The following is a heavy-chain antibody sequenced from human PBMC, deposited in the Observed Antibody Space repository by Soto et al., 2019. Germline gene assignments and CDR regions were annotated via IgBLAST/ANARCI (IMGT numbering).Heavy chain of an antibody. Sequence: EVQLVESGGGLVKPGGSLRLSCAASGFTFSNAWMSWVRQAPGKGLEWVGRIKSKTDGGTTDYAAPVKGRFTISRDDSKNTLYLQMNSLKTEDTAVYYCTTVSIVWGSYRYNVGYWGQGTLVTVSS. D-gene: IGHD3-16*02. V-gene: IGHV3-15*01. CDR1: GFTFSNAW. CDR2: IKSKTDGGTT. CDR3: TTVSIVWGSYRYNVGY. J-gene: IGHJ4*02.